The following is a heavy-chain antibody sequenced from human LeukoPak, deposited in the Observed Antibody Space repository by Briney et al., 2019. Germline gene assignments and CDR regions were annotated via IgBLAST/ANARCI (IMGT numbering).Heavy chain of an antibody. J-gene: IGHJ5*02. Sequence: SVKLSCKASGYTFTGYYMHWVRQAPGQGLALMGWINPNSGGTNYAQKFPGRVTMTRDTSISTAYMELSRLRSDDTAVYYCARGGITMVQGVIIRNWFDPWGQGTLVTVSS. V-gene: IGHV1-2*02. CDR3: ARGGITMVQGVIIRNWFDP. CDR1: GYTFTGYY. CDR2: INPNSGGT. D-gene: IGHD3-10*01.